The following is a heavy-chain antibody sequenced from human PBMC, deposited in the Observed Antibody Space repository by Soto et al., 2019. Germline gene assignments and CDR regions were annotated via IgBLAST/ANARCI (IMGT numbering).Heavy chain of an antibody. CDR2: INSDGSST. Sequence: EVQLVESGGGLVQPGGSLRLSCAASGFTFSNYWMHWVRQAPEKGLVWVSRINSDGSSTTYADSVKGRFTISRDNAKNTLYLQMTSLRDEDTALYDCVRGSTRDYWGQGTLVTVSS. CDR1: GFTFSNYW. V-gene: IGHV3-74*01. CDR3: VRGSTRDY. J-gene: IGHJ4*02.